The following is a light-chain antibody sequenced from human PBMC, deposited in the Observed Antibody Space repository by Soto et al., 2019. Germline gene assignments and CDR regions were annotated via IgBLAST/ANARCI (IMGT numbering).Light chain of an antibody. CDR1: QSVLYSSNNKNH. J-gene: IGKJ4*01. CDR2: WAS. CDR3: YQYFSTPLT. V-gene: IGKV4-1*01. Sequence: DIVMTQSPDSLAVSLGERATINCKSSQSVLYSSNNKNHLAWYQQKPGQPPKLVIYWASTRESGVPDRFSGSGSGTDFSLTISSLEAEDVAVYYWYQYFSTPLTFGGGTKVEIK.